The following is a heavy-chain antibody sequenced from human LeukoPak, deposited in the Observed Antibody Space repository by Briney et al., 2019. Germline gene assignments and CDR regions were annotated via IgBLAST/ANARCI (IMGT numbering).Heavy chain of an antibody. CDR1: GGSISSSSYY. Sequence: PSETLSLTCTVSGGSISSSSYYWGWIRQPPGKGLEWIGSIYYSGSTYYNPSLKSRVTISVDTSKNQFSLKLSSVTAADTAVYYCASRDYGGNSELDYWGQGTLVTVSS. D-gene: IGHD4-23*01. V-gene: IGHV4-39*01. J-gene: IGHJ4*02. CDR2: IYYSGST. CDR3: ASRDYGGNSELDY.